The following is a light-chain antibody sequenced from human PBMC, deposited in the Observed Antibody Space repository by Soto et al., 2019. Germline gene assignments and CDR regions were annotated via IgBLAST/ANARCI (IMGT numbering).Light chain of an antibody. CDR1: QSLGSN. V-gene: IGKV3-15*01. CDR2: GAS. Sequence: ERGMRQSPATVSVSPGERATLSCGASQSLGSNLAWYQAKPGQAPRLLIYGASSRATGVPARVSGSGSGTEFTLILSSLQSEDVAVYYCQQYNNWPWTFGRGTKVEIK. J-gene: IGKJ1*01. CDR3: QQYNNWPWT.